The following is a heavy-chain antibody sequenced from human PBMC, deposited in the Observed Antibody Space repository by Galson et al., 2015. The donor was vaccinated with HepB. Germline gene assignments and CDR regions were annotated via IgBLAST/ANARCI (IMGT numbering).Heavy chain of an antibody. CDR3: ARDALGSSYSSGWRLDY. D-gene: IGHD6-19*01. Sequence: SVKVSCKASGYTFTSYDINWVRQATGQGLEWMGWVNPNSGNTGYAQKFQGRVTMTRNTSISTAYMELSSLRSEDTAVYYCARDALGSSYSSGWRLDYWGQGTLVTVSS. J-gene: IGHJ4*02. CDR2: VNPNSGNT. CDR1: GYTFTSYD. V-gene: IGHV1-8*01.